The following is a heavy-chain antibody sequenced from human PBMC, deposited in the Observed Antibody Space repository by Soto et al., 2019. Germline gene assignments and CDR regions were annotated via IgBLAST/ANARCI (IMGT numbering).Heavy chain of an antibody. J-gene: IGHJ4*02. D-gene: IGHD3-3*02. CDR3: AREHFYDPRTG. Sequence: EVQLVESGGGLVQPGGSLRLSCAASGFTVSSNYMSWVRQAPGKGLEWVSVIYSGGSTYYADSVKGRFTISRDNSKNTLYLQMNSLRAEDTAVYYCAREHFYDPRTGWGQGTLVTVSS. V-gene: IGHV3-66*01. CDR2: IYSGGST. CDR1: GFTVSSNY.